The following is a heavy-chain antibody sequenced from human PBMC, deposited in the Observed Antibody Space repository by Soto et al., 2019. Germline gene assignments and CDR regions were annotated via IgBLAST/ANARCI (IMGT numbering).Heavy chain of an antibody. D-gene: IGHD3-10*01. CDR3: ARDLWFGEYYFDY. CDR1: GFTFSDYW. J-gene: IGHJ4*02. Sequence: EVQLVESGGGLVQPGGSLRLSCAASGFTFSDYWMSWVRQAPGKGLEWVANIKQDGSEEFYVDSVEGRFIISRDNAKNSLYLQMNSLRAEDTAAYYCARDLWFGEYYFDYWGQGTLVTVSS. CDR2: IKQDGSEE. V-gene: IGHV3-7*04.